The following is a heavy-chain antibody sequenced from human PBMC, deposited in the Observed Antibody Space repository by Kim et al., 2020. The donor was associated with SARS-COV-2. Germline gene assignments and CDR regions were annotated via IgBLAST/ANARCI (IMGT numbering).Heavy chain of an antibody. Sequence: GGSLRLSCAASGFTFSSYAMSWVRQAPGKGLEWVSAISGSGGSTYYADSVKGRFTISRDNSKNTLYLQMNSLRAEDTAVYYCATGPYGSYYLSAFDIWGQGTMVTVSS. D-gene: IGHD1-26*01. CDR2: ISGSGGST. CDR3: ATGPYGSYYLSAFDI. J-gene: IGHJ3*02. V-gene: IGHV3-23*01. CDR1: GFTFSSYA.